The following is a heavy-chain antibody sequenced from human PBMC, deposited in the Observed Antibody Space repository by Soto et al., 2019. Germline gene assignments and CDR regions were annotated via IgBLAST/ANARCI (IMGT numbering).Heavy chain of an antibody. D-gene: IGHD6-13*01. Sequence: QVQLQQWGAGLLKPSETLSLTCAVYGGSFSGYYWSWIRQPPGKGLEWIGEINHSGSTNYNPSLKSRVTKSFGASRNRFSLKLSCGTAADKALYYYAGGAAAGVIDYWCHGTLVPVSS. CDR1: GGSFSGYY. V-gene: IGHV4-34*01. CDR3: AGGAAAGVIDY. J-gene: IGHJ4*01. CDR2: INHSGST.